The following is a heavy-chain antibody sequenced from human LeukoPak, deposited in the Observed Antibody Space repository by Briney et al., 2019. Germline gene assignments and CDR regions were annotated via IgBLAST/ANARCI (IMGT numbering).Heavy chain of an antibody. Sequence: GGSLRLLCGASGHLHRHYSLAWVRDAREKGLEWVSGISRIGGSTHYADSVKVRFTISRDNSKNILYLQMNSLRAEDTALYYCAKDFVGTGNFRGGDYWGQGTLVTVSS. CDR3: AKDFVGTGNFRGGDY. CDR2: ISRIGGST. J-gene: IGHJ4*02. V-gene: IGHV3-23*01. D-gene: IGHD1-1*01. CDR1: GHLHRHYS.